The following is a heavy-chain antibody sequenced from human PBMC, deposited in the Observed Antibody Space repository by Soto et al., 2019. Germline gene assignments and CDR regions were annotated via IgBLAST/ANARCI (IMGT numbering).Heavy chain of an antibody. CDR2: ISGSGGST. V-gene: IGHV3-23*01. J-gene: IGHJ6*02. D-gene: IGHD3-3*01. Sequence: GGSLRLSCAASGFTFSSYAMSWVRQAPGKGLEWVSAISGSGGSTYYADSVKGRFTISRDNSKNTLYLQMNSLRAEDTAVYYCAKGASYYDFWSGYYTGKQGVQVGGMDVWGQGTTVTVSS. CDR1: GFTFSSYA. CDR3: AKGASYYDFWSGYYTGKQGVQVGGMDV.